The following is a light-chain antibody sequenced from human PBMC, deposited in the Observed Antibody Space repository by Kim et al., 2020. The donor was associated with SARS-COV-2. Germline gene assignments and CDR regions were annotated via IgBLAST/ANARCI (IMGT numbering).Light chain of an antibody. CDR2: GAS. J-gene: IGKJ2*01. V-gene: IGKV3-20*01. CDR1: QSVSSSY. CDR3: QQYGSSPYT. Sequence: EIVLTQSPGTLSLSPGERATLSCRASQSVSSSYLAWYQQKPGQALRLLIYGASSRATGIPDRFSGSGSGTDFTLTISRLEPEDFAVYYCQQYGSSPYTFGQGTKLEI.